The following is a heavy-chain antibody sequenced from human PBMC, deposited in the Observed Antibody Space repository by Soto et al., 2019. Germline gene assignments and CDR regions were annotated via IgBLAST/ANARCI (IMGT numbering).Heavy chain of an antibody. Sequence: SSETLSLTCIVSGGSISSGGYYWSWIRQHPGKGLEWIGYIYYSGSTYYNPSLKSRVTISVDTSKNQFSLKLRSVTAADTAVYYCARDPVGVTHFDYWGQGALVTVSS. V-gene: IGHV4-31*03. J-gene: IGHJ4*02. CDR3: ARDPVGVTHFDY. CDR1: GGSISSGGYY. D-gene: IGHD1-26*01. CDR2: IYYSGST.